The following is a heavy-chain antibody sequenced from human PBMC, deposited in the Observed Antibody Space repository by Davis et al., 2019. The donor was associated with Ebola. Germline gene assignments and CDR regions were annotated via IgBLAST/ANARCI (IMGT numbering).Heavy chain of an antibody. CDR1: GYTFTSYD. CDR2: MNPNSGNT. V-gene: IGHV1-8*01. Sequence: AASVKVSCKASGYTFTSYDINWVRQATGQGLEWMGWMNPNSGNTGYAQKFQGRVTMTRNTSISTAYIELSSLRSEDKAVYYCARVYKRGIVGATGYWGQGTLVTVSS. D-gene: IGHD1-26*01. J-gene: IGHJ4*02. CDR3: ARVYKRGIVGATGY.